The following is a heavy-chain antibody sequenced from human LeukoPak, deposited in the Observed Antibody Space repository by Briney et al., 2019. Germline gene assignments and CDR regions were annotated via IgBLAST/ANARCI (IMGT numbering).Heavy chain of an antibody. J-gene: IGHJ4*02. D-gene: IGHD1-26*01. CDR2: ISNSGYGT. V-gene: IGHV3-23*01. CDR1: GFTFSIYA. Sequence: GGSLRLSCAPSGFTFSIYAMIWVRQAPGKGLEWVSAISNSGYGTYYADSVKGRFTISRDNSKNTLYLQMNSLRAEDTAVYYCAKLDSGSYSDYWGQGTLVTVSP. CDR3: AKLDSGSYSDY.